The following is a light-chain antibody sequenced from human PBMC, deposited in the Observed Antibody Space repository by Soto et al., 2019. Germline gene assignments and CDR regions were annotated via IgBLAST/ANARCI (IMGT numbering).Light chain of an antibody. CDR2: EAS. V-gene: IGKV3D-15*01. J-gene: IGKJ5*01. CDR1: QSVSSN. Sequence: MVISHSPATLSVYPGEGATLSCRASQSVSSNLAWYQQKPGQAPGLLIYEASTRATGIPARFSGSGSGTDFTLTINSLQAEDVAVYCCQQYYSTPITFGQGTRXXI. CDR3: QQYYSTPIT.